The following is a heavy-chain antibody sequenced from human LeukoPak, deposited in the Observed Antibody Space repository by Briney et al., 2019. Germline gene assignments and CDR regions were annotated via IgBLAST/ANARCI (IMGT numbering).Heavy chain of an antibody. J-gene: IGHJ6*02. CDR1: GGTFSSYA. Sequence: GASVKVSCKASGGTFSSYAISWVRQAPGQGLEWMGRIIPILGIANYAQKFQGRVTITADKSTSTAYMELSSLRSEDTAVYYCARDQERSRYGMDVWGQGTTVTVSS. CDR2: IIPILGIA. V-gene: IGHV1-69*04. D-gene: IGHD1-1*01. CDR3: ARDQERSRYGMDV.